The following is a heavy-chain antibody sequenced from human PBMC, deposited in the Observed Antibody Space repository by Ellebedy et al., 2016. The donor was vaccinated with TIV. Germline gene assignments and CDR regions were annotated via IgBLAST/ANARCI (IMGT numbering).Heavy chain of an antibody. D-gene: IGHD6-13*01. CDR3: ARDRDYSTNWYHNTLFDY. Sequence: GESLKISXAASGFTFSNFYMAWVRQAPGKGLEWVGNIKEDGSERLYVDSVKGRFTISRDNARSSLYLQMNSLRGEDTAVYYCARDRDYSTNWYHNTLFDYWGRGTLVTVSS. CDR2: IKEDGSER. V-gene: IGHV3-7*01. J-gene: IGHJ4*02. CDR1: GFTFSNFY.